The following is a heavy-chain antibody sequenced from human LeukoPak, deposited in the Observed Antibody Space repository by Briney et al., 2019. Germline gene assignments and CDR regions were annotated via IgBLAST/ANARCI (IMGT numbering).Heavy chain of an antibody. CDR1: GFTFSTYT. V-gene: IGHV3-48*01. CDR2: ISTSSTI. J-gene: IGHJ4*02. D-gene: IGHD4-17*01. CDR3: AKCLGPYGDCYFDY. Sequence: GGSLRLSCAASGFTFSTYTMNWVRQAPGKGLEWVSSISTSSTIYYADSVKGRFTISRDNAKNSLYLQMNSLRADDTAVYYCAKCLGPYGDCYFDYWGQGTLVTVSS.